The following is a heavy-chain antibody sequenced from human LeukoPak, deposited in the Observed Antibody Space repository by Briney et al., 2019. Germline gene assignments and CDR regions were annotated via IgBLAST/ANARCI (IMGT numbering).Heavy chain of an antibody. J-gene: IGHJ3*02. CDR2: IYYSGST. Sequence: SETLSLTCTVSGASISSYYWSRIRQPPGKGLEWIGYIYYSGSTNYNPSLKSRVTMSVDTSKNQFSLKLSSVTAADTAVYYCARDSKLYAAFDIWGQGTMVIVSS. CDR1: GASISSYY. CDR3: ARDSKLYAAFDI. D-gene: IGHD2-2*01. V-gene: IGHV4-59*12.